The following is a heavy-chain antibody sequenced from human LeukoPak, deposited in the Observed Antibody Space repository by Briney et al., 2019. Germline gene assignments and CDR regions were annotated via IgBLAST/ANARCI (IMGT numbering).Heavy chain of an antibody. D-gene: IGHD5-18*01. CDR3: ARSAMVNYFDY. Sequence: SVKVSCKASGYTFTSYDINWVRQATGQGLEWMGGIIPIFGTTNYAQKFQDRVTITADKSTSTAYMKLSSLRSEDTAVYYCARSAMVNYFDYWGQGTLVTVSS. CDR2: IIPIFGTT. V-gene: IGHV1-69*06. J-gene: IGHJ4*02. CDR1: GYTFTSYD.